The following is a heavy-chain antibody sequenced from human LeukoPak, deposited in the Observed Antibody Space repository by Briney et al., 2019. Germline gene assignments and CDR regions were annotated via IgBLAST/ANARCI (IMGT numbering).Heavy chain of an antibody. CDR1: GYSFTSYW. CDR3: ARHRIAVAGTSCYYYMDV. D-gene: IGHD6-19*01. V-gene: IGHV5-51*01. Sequence: GESLKISCKGSGYSFTSYWIGWVRQMPGKGLEWMGIIYPGDSDTRYSPSFQGQVTISADKSIGTAYLQWSSLKASDTAMYYCARHRIAVAGTSCYYYMDVWGKGTTVTISS. CDR2: IYPGDSDT. J-gene: IGHJ6*03.